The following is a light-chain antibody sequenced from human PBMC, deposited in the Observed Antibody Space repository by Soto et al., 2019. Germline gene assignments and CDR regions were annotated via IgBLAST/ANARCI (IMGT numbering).Light chain of an antibody. J-gene: IGKJ1*01. CDR3: QQYYSTPWT. V-gene: IGKV4-1*01. CDR1: QSVFYSSNNKNY. Sequence: DIVMTQSPDSLAVSLGERATINCKSSQSVFYSSNNKNYLAWYQQKPGQPPKPLIYWASSRESGVPDRFSGSGYGTDFTLTISSLQAEDVAVYYCQQYYSTPWTFGQGTKVEIK. CDR2: WAS.